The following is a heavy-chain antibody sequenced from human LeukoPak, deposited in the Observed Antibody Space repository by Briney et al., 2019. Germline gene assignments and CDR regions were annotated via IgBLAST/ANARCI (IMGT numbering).Heavy chain of an antibody. CDR3: AKEDQIDWHNPVPWFDP. CDR2: ISGSGGST. CDR1: GFTFSSYA. V-gene: IGHV3-23*01. Sequence: GGSLRLSCAASGFTFSSYAMSWVRQAPGNGLEWVSAISGSGGSTYYADSVKGRFTISRDNSKNTLYLQMNSLRAEDTAVYYCAKEDQIDWHNPVPWFDPCGQGTLVTVSS. D-gene: IGHD3-9*01. J-gene: IGHJ5*02.